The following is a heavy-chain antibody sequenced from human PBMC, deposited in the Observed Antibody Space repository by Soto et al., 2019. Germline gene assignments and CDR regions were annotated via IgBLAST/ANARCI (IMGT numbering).Heavy chain of an antibody. CDR1: GFTFSSYA. CDR2: ISYDGSNK. J-gene: IGHJ6*02. CDR3: ARVKVAGTDYYYYGMDV. V-gene: IGHV3-30-3*01. D-gene: IGHD6-19*01. Sequence: GGSLRLSCAASGFTFSSYAMHWVRQAPGKGLEWVAVISYDGSNKYYADSVKGRLTISRDNSKNTLYLQMNSLRAEDTAVYYCARVKVAGTDYYYYGMDVWGQGTTVTVSS.